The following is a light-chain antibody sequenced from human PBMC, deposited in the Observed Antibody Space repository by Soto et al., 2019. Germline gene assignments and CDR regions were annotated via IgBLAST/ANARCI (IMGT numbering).Light chain of an antibody. CDR1: QSVSSSY. J-gene: IGKJ2*02. CDR3: QQYGSSPST. V-gene: IGKV3-20*01. CDR2: DAS. Sequence: EIVLTQSPGTLSLSPGEIATLSCRASQSVSSSYLAWYQQKPGQAPRLLIYDASSRATGIPDRFSGSGSGTDFTLTISRLEPEDFAVYYWQQYGSSPSTFGQGTKLEIK.